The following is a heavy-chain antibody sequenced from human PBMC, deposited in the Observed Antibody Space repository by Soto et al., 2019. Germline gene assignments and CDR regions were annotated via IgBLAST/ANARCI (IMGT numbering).Heavy chain of an antibody. Sequence: ASVKVSCKASGYTFTGYYMHWVRQAPGQGLEWMGWINPNSGGTNYAQKFQGRVTMTRDTSISTAYMELSRLRSDDTAVYYCARDQGYSSSWYTWFDPWGQGTLVTVSS. V-gene: IGHV1-2*02. CDR2: INPNSGGT. D-gene: IGHD6-13*01. CDR1: GYTFTGYY. J-gene: IGHJ5*02. CDR3: ARDQGYSSSWYTWFDP.